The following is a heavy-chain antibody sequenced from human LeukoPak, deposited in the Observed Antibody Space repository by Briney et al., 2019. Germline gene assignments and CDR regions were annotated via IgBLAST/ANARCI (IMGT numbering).Heavy chain of an antibody. D-gene: IGHD6-13*01. V-gene: IGHV3-23*05. CDR3: AKEGGYASSWI. Sequence: WVSGVSSSGSNTYYAESVKGRFTISRDNHKNTVHLQMNSLRVEDTAMYYCAKEGGYASSWIWGQGILVTVSS. J-gene: IGHJ4*02. CDR2: VSSSGSNT.